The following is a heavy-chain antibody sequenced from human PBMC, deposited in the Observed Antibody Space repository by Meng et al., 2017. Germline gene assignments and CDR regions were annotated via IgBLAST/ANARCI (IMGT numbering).Heavy chain of an antibody. J-gene: IGHJ4*02. CDR2: AYYRSKWYH. Sequence: QLQHSGPGRVKPSQTLSTICAISGDSVSSNSAAWNWIRQSPSRGLEWLGRAYYRSKWYHDYAESVKSRISIDPDTSKNQFSLQLRSVTPEDSAVYYCARGSYSFDSWGQRTLVTVSS. D-gene: IGHD1-26*01. V-gene: IGHV6-1*01. CDR3: ARGSYSFDS. CDR1: GDSVSSNSAA.